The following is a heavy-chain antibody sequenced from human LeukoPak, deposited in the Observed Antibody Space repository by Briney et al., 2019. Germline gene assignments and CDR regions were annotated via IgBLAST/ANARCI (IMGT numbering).Heavy chain of an antibody. J-gene: IGHJ4*02. V-gene: IGHV3-30*18. CDR1: GFTFSSYG. CDR3: AKDHDYGDYVLDY. CDR2: ISYDGSNK. Sequence: GRSLRLSCAASGFTFSSYGMHWVRQAPGKGLEWVAVISYDGSNKYYVDSVKGRFTISRDNSKNTLYLQMNSLRAEDTAVYYCAKDHDYGDYVLDYWVQGTLVTVSS. D-gene: IGHD4-17*01.